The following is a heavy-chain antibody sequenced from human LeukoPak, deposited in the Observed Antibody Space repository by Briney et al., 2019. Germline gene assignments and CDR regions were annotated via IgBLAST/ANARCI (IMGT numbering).Heavy chain of an antibody. CDR2: ISIDGSNK. CDR1: GFTFSTYA. Sequence: PAGSLTLSCAASGFTFSTYAMHWVRQAPGKGLEWVTFISIDGSNKYYADSVKGRFTISRDNSKNTVYLQMNSLRAEDTAVYYCAKGVSGHYDILTGYDYWGQETVDTVSS. CDR3: AKGVSGHYDILTGYDY. V-gene: IGHV3-30-3*01. D-gene: IGHD3-9*01. J-gene: IGHJ4*02.